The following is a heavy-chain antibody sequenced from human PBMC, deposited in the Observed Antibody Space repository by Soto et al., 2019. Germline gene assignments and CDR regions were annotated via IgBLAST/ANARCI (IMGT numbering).Heavy chain of an antibody. CDR2: AQYTGNT. V-gene: IGHV4-59*01. J-gene: IGHJ2*01. Sequence: QVQLQESGPGLVKPSETLSLTCVVSGGSISTYSWSWIRHTPGKGLAWIATAQYTGNTNYNPSLKSRVTMSVDTSKNQFSLRLTSVTAADTATYYCARGRGGVGWYFDVWGRGTLVIVSS. D-gene: IGHD3-3*01. CDR1: GGSISTYS. CDR3: ARGRGGVGWYFDV.